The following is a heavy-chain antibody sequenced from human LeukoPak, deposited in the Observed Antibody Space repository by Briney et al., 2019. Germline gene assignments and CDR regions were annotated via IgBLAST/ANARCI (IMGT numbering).Heavy chain of an antibody. D-gene: IGHD6-13*01. CDR2: IKQHGGEK. CDR3: ARGIAAAGSY. J-gene: IGHJ4*02. Sequence: GGSLRLSCAASGFTFSNYWVNWVRQAPGKGLEWVADIKQHGGEKYYVDSVKGRFTISRDNAKNSLFLQMNSLRAEDTAVYYCARGIAAAGSYWGQGTLVTVSS. CDR1: GFTFSNYW. V-gene: IGHV3-7*03.